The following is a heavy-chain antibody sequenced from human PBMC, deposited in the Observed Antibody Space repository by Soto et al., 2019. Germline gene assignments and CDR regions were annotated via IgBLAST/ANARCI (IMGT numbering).Heavy chain of an antibody. Sequence: EGSLRLSCAASGFPFSTYWMSWVRHAPGKGLEWVANIKPDGSEKYYVDSVKGRFSISRDNAKNSLFLQMDSLRADDTAVYYCARALTGRQYDYDSPDWGQGTQVTVSS. D-gene: IGHD3-22*01. CDR1: GFPFSTYW. J-gene: IGHJ4*02. CDR2: IKPDGSEK. V-gene: IGHV3-7*01. CDR3: ARALTGRQYDYDSPD.